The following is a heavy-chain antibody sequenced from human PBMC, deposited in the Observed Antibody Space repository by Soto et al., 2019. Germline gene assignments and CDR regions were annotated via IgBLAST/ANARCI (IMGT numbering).Heavy chain of an antibody. CDR3: ARSPGGIAALAQGGFDY. J-gene: IGHJ4*02. CDR1: GFSLSNARMG. V-gene: IGHV2-26*01. Sequence: QVTLKESGPVLVKPTETLTLTCTVSGFSLSNARMGVSWIRQPPGKALEWLAHIFSNDEKSYSTSLKSRLTISKXXSXSXVVLTMTNMDPVDTATYYCARSPGGIAALAQGGFDYWGQGTLVTVSS. CDR2: IFSNDEK. D-gene: IGHD6-6*01.